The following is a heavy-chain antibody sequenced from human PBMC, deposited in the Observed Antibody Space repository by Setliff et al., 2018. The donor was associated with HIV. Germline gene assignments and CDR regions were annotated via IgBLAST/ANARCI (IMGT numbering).Heavy chain of an antibody. D-gene: IGHD1-26*01. CDR2: IYSSGST. CDR3: ARAGRGSGRYVYSFDY. CDR1: GGSISTYY. Sequence: LSLTCTVSGGSISTYYWNWIRQPPGKGLEWIGYIYSSGSTNYNPSLKSRVTISVDTSKNQLSLKLSSVTAADTAVYYCARAGRGSGRYVYSFDYWGQGSRVTVSS. V-gene: IGHV4-4*08. J-gene: IGHJ4*02.